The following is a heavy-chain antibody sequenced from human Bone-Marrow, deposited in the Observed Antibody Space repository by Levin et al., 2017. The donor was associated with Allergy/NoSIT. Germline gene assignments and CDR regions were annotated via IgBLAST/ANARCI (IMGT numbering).Heavy chain of an antibody. CDR2: IWYDGSNK. CDR3: ARDAGAAAVEYYFDY. CDR1: GFTFSSYG. D-gene: IGHD6-13*01. J-gene: IGHJ4*02. V-gene: IGHV3-33*01. Sequence: SCAASGFTFSSYGMHWVRQAPGKGLEWVAVIWYDGSNKYYADSVKGRFTISRDNSKNTLYLQMNSLRAEDTAVYYCARDAGAAAVEYYFDYWGQGTLVTVSS.